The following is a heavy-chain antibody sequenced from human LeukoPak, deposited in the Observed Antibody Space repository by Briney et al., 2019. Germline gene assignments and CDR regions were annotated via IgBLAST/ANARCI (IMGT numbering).Heavy chain of an antibody. Sequence: SQTLSLTCTVSGGSIKSGNYYWRWIRQPPGKGLEWIGYLYYSGTTCYSPSLKSRITLSVDTSKNQFSLRLTSVTAMDAAVYYCAKKVAGVGWFDPWGQGTLVTVSS. CDR1: GGSIKSGNYY. V-gene: IGHV4-30-4*01. CDR2: LYYSGTT. J-gene: IGHJ5*02. D-gene: IGHD7-27*01. CDR3: AKKVAGVGWFDP.